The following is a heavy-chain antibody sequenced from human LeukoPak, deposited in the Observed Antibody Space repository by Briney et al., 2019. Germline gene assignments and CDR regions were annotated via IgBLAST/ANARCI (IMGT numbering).Heavy chain of an antibody. CDR1: GGSFSGYY. D-gene: IGHD3-3*01. J-gene: IGHJ5*02. CDR3: ARIRPDWSGYRRLNWFDP. Sequence: SETLSLTCAVYGGSFSGYYWSWLRQPPGKGLEWSGEINHSGSTNYNPSLKSRVTISVDTSKNEFSLKLSSVPAADTAVYYWARIRPDWSGYRRLNWFDPWGQGTLVTVSS. CDR2: INHSGST. V-gene: IGHV4-34*01.